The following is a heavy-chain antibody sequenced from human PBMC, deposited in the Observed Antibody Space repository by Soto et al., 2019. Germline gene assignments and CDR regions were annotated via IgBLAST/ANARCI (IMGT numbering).Heavy chain of an antibody. Sequence: QVQLVQSGAEVKKPGASVQVSCKTSGYTFTSYDIHWVRQATGQGPEWMGWMNPNSGNTVYAQKFQGRITMTRNTSMSTAYMELCSLRPEDTAVYYCARTRFGAVAGTWGQGTLVTVSS. J-gene: IGHJ5*02. CDR2: MNPNSGNT. V-gene: IGHV1-8*01. CDR1: GYTFTSYD. CDR3: ARTRFGAVAGT. D-gene: IGHD6-19*01.